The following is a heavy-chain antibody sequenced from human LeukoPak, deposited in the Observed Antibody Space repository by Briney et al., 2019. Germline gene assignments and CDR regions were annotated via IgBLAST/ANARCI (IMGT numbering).Heavy chain of an antibody. V-gene: IGHV3-23*01. Sequence: GGSLRLSCAASGFTFSSYAMSWVRQAPGKGLEWVSAISGSGGSTYYADSVEGRFTISRDNSKNTLYLQMNSLRAEDTAVYYCVKDESIAVAGTPVYWGQGTLVTVSS. D-gene: IGHD6-19*01. CDR3: VKDESIAVAGTPVY. J-gene: IGHJ4*02. CDR2: ISGSGGST. CDR1: GFTFSSYA.